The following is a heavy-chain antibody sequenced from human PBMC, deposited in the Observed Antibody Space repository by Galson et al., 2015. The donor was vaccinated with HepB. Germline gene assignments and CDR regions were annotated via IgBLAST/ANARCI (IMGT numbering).Heavy chain of an antibody. J-gene: IGHJ6*02. V-gene: IGHV1-69*04. D-gene: IGHD2-2*01. Sequence: SVKVSCKASGGTFSSNAISWVRQAPGQGLEWMGRIIPILGIANYAQKFQGRVTITADKSTSTAYMELSSLRSEDTAVYYCARALTCSSTSCYKRNYYYYGMDVWGQGTTVTVSS. CDR2: IIPILGIA. CDR1: GGTFSSNA. CDR3: ARALTCSSTSCYKRNYYYYGMDV.